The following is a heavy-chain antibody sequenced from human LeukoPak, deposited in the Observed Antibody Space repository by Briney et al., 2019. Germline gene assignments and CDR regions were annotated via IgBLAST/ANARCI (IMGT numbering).Heavy chain of an antibody. D-gene: IGHD3-22*01. CDR1: GFTFSSYA. CDR2: ISGSGHST. CDR3: AKDVDSSGYYQSPFDY. J-gene: IGHJ4*02. V-gene: IGHV3-23*01. Sequence: GGSLRLSCVASGFTFSSYAMSWVRQAPGKGLEWVSGISGSGHSTYYADSVKGRFTISRDNSKNTLYLQMNSLGAEDTAVYYCAKDVDSSGYYQSPFDYWGQGTLVTVSS.